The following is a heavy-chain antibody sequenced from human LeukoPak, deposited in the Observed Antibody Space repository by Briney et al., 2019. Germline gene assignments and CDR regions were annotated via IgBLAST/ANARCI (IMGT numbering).Heavy chain of an antibody. CDR2: IYYSGST. J-gene: IGHJ5*02. CDR3: ARDGGYYYGSGSYYPNWFDP. CDR1: GFSISSNY. V-gene: IGHV4-59*12. D-gene: IGHD3-10*01. Sequence: PGGSLRLSCAASGFSISSNYMTWVRQAPGKGLEWIGTIYYSGSTYYNPSLKSRVTMSVDTSKNQFSLKLSSVTAADTAVYYCARDGGYYYGSGSYYPNWFDPWGQGTLVTVSS.